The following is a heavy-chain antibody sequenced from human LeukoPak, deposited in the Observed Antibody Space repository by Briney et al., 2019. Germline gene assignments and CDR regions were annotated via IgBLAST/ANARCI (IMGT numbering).Heavy chain of an antibody. D-gene: IGHD3-22*01. CDR3: AAGAYYYDSSGGNWFDP. J-gene: IGHJ5*02. CDR2: YYSGTT. V-gene: IGHV4-59*01. Sequence: YYSGTTNYNPSLNIRVTISVDPSKNQFSLKLSSVTAADTAVYYCAAGAYYYDSSGGNWFDPWGQGTLVTVSS.